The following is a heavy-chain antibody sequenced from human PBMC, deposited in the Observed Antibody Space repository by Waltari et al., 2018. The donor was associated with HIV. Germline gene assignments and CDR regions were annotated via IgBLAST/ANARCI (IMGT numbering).Heavy chain of an antibody. J-gene: IGHJ2*01. V-gene: IGHV3-23*01. CDR2: LSGSGETA. CDR1: GVTFSRYA. Sequence: EVRLLEYGGDWVQPGGSLRPSWVVSGVTFSRYAMAWVRQAPGRGLEWVAGLSGSGETANYADSVKGRFTISGDNSKNMMFLQLNSLRVDDTAVYYCVRSGVGQWLVRSWVIDLWGRGSQVTVS. CDR3: VRSGVGQWLVRSWVIDL. D-gene: IGHD6-19*01.